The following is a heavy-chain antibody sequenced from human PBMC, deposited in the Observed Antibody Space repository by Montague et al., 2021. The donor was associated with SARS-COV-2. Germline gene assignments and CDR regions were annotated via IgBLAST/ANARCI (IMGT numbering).Heavy chain of an antibody. CDR1: RLPFNGHA. J-gene: IGHJ4*01. CDR3: AREGYRSGSFYIDY. Sequence: SLRLSCAASRLPFNGHAMHWVRQAPGKGLEWLTFISHDESNHRYADSVKGRFTISRDNSKNTLYLQMDSLRPEDTAIYYCAREGYRSGSFYIDYWGQGTRVTVSS. V-gene: IGHV3-30*04. CDR2: ISHDESNH. D-gene: IGHD6-19*01.